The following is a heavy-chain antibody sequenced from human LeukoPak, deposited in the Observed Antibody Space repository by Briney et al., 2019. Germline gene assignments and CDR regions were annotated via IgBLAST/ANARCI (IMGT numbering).Heavy chain of an antibody. CDR2: VNPNSGGT. CDR3: ARGDMVRGLYYMDV. Sequence: GASVKVSRKASGYTFVGYYVHWVRQAPGQGLEWMGWVNPNSGGTDYAQKFQGRITMTRETSISTAYMELNSLRSDDTAVYYCARGDMVRGLYYMDVWGRGTTVTVSS. J-gene: IGHJ6*03. V-gene: IGHV1-2*02. D-gene: IGHD3-10*01. CDR1: GYTFVGYY.